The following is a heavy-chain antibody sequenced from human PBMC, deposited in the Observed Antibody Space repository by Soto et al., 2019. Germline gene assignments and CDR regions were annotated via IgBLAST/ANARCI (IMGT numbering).Heavy chain of an antibody. CDR1: GGTFSSYP. CDR2: IIPFFGTS. J-gene: IGHJ6*04. Sequence: QVQLVQSGAEVKKPGSSVKVSCGASGGTFSSYPINWVRQAPGQGLEWMGGIIPFFGTSNYAQKIQRRVTITADEATSTAYMGLRSLRSEDTAVYYCGRVGRITNYGMAVWGKGTTVTVSS. V-gene: IGHV1-69*01. D-gene: IGHD1-26*01. CDR3: GRVGRITNYGMAV.